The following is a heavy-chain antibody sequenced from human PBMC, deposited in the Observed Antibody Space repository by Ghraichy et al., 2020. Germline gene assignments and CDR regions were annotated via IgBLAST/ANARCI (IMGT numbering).Heavy chain of an antibody. Sequence: WGSLRLSCAVSGFTFSSYWMTWVRQTPRKGLEWVANIKQNGSEKNYVDSVKGRFTISRDDAKNSLYLQMNSLRVEDTAMYYCATYSSSRGEWGQGTLVTVSS. CDR1: GFTFSSYW. V-gene: IGHV3-7*01. CDR2: IKQNGSEK. D-gene: IGHD6-6*01. CDR3: ATYSSSRGE. J-gene: IGHJ4*02.